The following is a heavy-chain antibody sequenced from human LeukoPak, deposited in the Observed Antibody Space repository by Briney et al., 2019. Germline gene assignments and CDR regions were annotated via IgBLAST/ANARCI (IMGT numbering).Heavy chain of an antibody. D-gene: IGHD7-27*01. CDR1: GGSISSSSYY. CDR2: IYYSGST. J-gene: IGHJ4*02. CDR3: ARDLGRGSPPHY. Sequence: SETLSLTCTVSGGSISSSSYYWGWIRQPPGKGLEWIGSIYYSGSTYYNPSLKSRVTISIDTSKNQFSLKLNSVSAADTAVYYCARDLGRGSPPHYWGQGTLVTVST. V-gene: IGHV4-39*07.